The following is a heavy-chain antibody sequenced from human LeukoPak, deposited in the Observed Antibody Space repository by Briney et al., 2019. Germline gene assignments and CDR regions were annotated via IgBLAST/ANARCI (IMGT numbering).Heavy chain of an antibody. V-gene: IGHV3-33*01. CDR1: GFTFSTFG. D-gene: IGHD5-18*01. J-gene: IGHJ5*02. Sequence: PGGSLRLSCATAGFTFSTFGIHWVRQTPGKGLEWAAAIQSDGSKQYYRDSVKGRFTISRDSSKNTVYLQMNSLRDEDTAVYYCARDVDTSSHSSQLDPWGQGTLVTVSS. CDR2: IQSDGSKQ. CDR3: ARDVDTSSHSSQLDP.